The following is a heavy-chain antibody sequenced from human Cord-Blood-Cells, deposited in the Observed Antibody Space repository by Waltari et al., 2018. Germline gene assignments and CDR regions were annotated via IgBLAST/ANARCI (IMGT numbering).Heavy chain of an antibody. CDR1: GSTFTSYA. CDR2: INAGNGNT. V-gene: IGHV1-3*01. J-gene: IGHJ5*02. Sequence: QVQLVQSGAEVKKPGASVKVSCTAVGSTFTSYAMHWVRQAPGQRLEWMGWINAGNGNTKYSQKFQGRVTITRDTSASTAYMELSSLRSEDTAVYYCARGGQQLVRGWFDPWGQGTLVTVSS. CDR3: ARGGQQLVRGWFDP. D-gene: IGHD6-13*01.